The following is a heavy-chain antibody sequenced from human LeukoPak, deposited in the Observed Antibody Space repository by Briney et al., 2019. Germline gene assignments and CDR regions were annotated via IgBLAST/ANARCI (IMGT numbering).Heavy chain of an antibody. Sequence: SETLSLTCTVSGGSISSYYWSWTRQPPGKGLEWIGYIYYSGSTNYNPSLKSRVTISVDTSKNQFSLKLSSVTAADTAVYYCARRQKQGTYYYGMDVWGQGTTVTVSS. CDR3: ARRQKQGTYYYGMDV. D-gene: IGHD3-10*01. J-gene: IGHJ6*02. CDR2: IYYSGST. V-gene: IGHV4-59*08. CDR1: GGSISSYY.